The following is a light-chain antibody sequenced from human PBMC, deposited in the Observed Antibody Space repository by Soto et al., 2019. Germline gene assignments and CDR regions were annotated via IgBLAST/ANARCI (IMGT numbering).Light chain of an antibody. J-gene: IGLJ2*01. CDR3: SSYAGSTVV. CDR2: EVS. CDR1: SSDVGGYNY. V-gene: IGLV2-14*01. Sequence: QSALTQPASVSGSPGQSITISCTGTSSDVGGYNYVSWYQQHPGKAPKLMIYEVSNRPSGVSNRFSGSKSGNTASLTISGLQAEDGADYYCSSYAGSTVVFGGGTKVTVL.